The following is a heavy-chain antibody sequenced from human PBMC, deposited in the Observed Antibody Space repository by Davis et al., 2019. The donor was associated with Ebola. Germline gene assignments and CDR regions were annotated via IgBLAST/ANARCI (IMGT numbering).Heavy chain of an antibody. Sequence: GESLKISCAASGFTFSSYGMHWVRQAPGKGLEWVAVIWYDGSNKYYADSVKGRFTISRDNSKDTLYLQMNSLRAEDTAVYYCARDHLGYYDSSGYSNFDYWGQGTLVTVSS. D-gene: IGHD3-22*01. CDR2: IWYDGSNK. V-gene: IGHV3-33*01. J-gene: IGHJ4*02. CDR3: ARDHLGYYDSSGYSNFDY. CDR1: GFTFSSYG.